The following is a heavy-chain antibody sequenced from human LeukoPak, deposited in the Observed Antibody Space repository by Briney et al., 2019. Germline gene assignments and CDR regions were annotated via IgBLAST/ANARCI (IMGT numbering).Heavy chain of an antibody. CDR3: AAHYYDSSGWLGPFDI. D-gene: IGHD3-22*01. CDR2: ISSGSTYI. Sequence: GRSLSLSCAASGFTFSSYSMKWVRQAPGKGLEWVSSISSGSTYIYYANSVKGRFTISRDNAKNSLYLQMNSLRAEDTAVYYCAAHYYDSSGWLGPFDIWGQGTMVTVSS. V-gene: IGHV3-21*01. CDR1: GFTFSSYS. J-gene: IGHJ3*02.